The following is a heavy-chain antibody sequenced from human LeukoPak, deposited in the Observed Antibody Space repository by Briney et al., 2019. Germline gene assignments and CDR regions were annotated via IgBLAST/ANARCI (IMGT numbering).Heavy chain of an antibody. J-gene: IGHJ6*04. Sequence: PGGSLRLSCVASGFTFDNYGMSWVRHAPGKGLEWVSGINWNGGITGYADSVKGRLTISRDNAKNTVYLPMNSRRVKDTALYYCARESYGAKSAPVDVWGIGTTVTVSS. CDR2: INWNGGIT. D-gene: IGHD4/OR15-4a*01. CDR1: GFTFDNYG. V-gene: IGHV3-20*04. CDR3: ARESYGAKSAPVDV.